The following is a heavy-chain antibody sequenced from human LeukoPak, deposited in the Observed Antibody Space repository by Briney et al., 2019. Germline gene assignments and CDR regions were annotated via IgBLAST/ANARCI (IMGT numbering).Heavy chain of an antibody. CDR3: ARGGMVRGKRRYWFDP. CDR1: GGSLSGYY. D-gene: IGHD3-10*01. V-gene: IGHV4-34*01. J-gene: IGHJ5*02. Sequence: PSETLSLTCAVYGGSLSGYYWSWIRQPPGKGLEWIGEINHSGSTNYNPSLKSRVTISVDTSKNQFSLKLSSVTAADTAVYYCARGGMVRGKRRYWFDPWGQGTLVTVSS. CDR2: INHSGST.